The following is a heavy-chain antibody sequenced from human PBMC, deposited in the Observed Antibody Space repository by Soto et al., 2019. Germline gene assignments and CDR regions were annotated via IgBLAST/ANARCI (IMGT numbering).Heavy chain of an antibody. D-gene: IGHD3-10*01. CDR2: ISFDGSKK. CDR1: GFTFSSYA. J-gene: IGHJ4*02. V-gene: IGHV3-30-3*01. CDR3: GRDGRFGHGHNLGFDY. Sequence: QVQLVESGGGVVQPGRSLRLSCAASGFTFSSYAMHWFRQAPGKGLEWVAVISFDGSKKYYADSVHDRFTVSRDNSKNTRYVQMNSLRAEDTGVYYCGRDGRFGHGHNLGFDYWGQGTLVTVSS.